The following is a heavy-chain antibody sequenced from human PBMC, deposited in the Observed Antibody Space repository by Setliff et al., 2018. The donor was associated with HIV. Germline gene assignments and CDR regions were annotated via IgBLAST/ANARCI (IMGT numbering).Heavy chain of an antibody. CDR3: ARGGPDDILTGYYYFFYYMDV. CDR2: VSYSGSA. CDR1: GDSISSGTYY. Sequence: SETLSLTCSVSGDSISSGTYYWGWIRQPPGKGLEWIGSVSYSGSAFYNPSLKSRVKMSVDTSKKQLSLKMSSVTAADTAVYYCARGGPDDILTGYYYFFYYMDVWGKGTTVTSP. D-gene: IGHD3-9*01. V-gene: IGHV4-39*07. J-gene: IGHJ6*03.